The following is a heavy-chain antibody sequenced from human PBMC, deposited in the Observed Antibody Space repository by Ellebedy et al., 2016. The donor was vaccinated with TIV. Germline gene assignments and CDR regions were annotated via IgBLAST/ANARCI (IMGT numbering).Heavy chain of an antibody. CDR2: ISSSSSYI. D-gene: IGHD3-16*01. CDR1: GFTFSSYS. CDR3: ARDGGYYYGMDV. Sequence: GGSLRLXCAASGFTFSSYSMNCVRQAPGKGLEWVSSISSSSSYIYYADSVKGRFTISRDNAKNSLYLQMNSLRAEDTAVYYCARDGGYYYGMDVWGQGTTVTVSS. V-gene: IGHV3-21*01. J-gene: IGHJ6*02.